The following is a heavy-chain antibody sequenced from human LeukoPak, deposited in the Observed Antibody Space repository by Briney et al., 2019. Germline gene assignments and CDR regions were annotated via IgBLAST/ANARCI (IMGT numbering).Heavy chain of an antibody. CDR3: ARIPGADFWSIMDV. CDR1: GFTFSSYS. Sequence: PGGSLRLSCAASGFTFSSYSMNWVRQAPGKGLEWVSSISSSSSYIYYADSVKGRFTSSRDNAKNSLYLQMNSLRAEDTAVYYCARIPGADFWSIMDVWGKGTTVTVSS. J-gene: IGHJ6*04. V-gene: IGHV3-21*01. D-gene: IGHD3-3*01. CDR2: ISSSSSYI.